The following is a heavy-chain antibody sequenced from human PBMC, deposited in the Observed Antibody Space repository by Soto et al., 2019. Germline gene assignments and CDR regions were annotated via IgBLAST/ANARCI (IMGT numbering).Heavy chain of an antibody. CDR3: ARDRSSYGYFGAFDI. CDR2: ISSSSSTI. J-gene: IGHJ3*02. D-gene: IGHD5-18*01. Sequence: GGSLWLSFAACGFTFSSYSMNWACQAQGKGLEWVSYISSSSSTIYYADSVKGRFTISRDNAKNSLYLQMNSLRDEDTAVYYCARDRSSYGYFGAFDIWGQGTMVTVSS. CDR1: GFTFSSYS. V-gene: IGHV3-48*02.